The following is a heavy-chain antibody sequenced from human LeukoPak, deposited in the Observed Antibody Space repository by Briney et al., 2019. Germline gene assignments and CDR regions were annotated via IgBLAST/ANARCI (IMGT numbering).Heavy chain of an antibody. CDR1: GYTFTSYG. CDR3: ARTCSSSSCYMVH. D-gene: IGHD2-2*02. J-gene: IGHJ4*02. CDR2: ISVYNGNT. V-gene: IGHV1-18*01. Sequence: GASVKVSCKASGYTFTSYGISWVRQAPGQGLEWMGWISVYNGNTNYAQNLQGRVTLTTDTSTSTAYMELRSLRSDDTALYYCARTCSSSSCYMVHWGQGTLVTVSS.